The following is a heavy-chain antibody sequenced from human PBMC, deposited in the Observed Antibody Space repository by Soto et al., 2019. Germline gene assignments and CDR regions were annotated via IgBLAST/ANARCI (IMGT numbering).Heavy chain of an antibody. V-gene: IGHV3-30-3*01. CDR1: GFTFSSYA. CDR3: ARDWGYCSSTSCRNGMDV. Sequence: GGSLRLSCVASGFTFSSYAMHWVRQAPGKGLEWVAVISYDGSNKYYADSVKGRFTISRDNSKNTLYLQMNSLRAEDTAVYYCARDWGYCSSTSCRNGMDVWGQGTTVTVYS. J-gene: IGHJ6*02. D-gene: IGHD2-2*01. CDR2: ISYDGSNK.